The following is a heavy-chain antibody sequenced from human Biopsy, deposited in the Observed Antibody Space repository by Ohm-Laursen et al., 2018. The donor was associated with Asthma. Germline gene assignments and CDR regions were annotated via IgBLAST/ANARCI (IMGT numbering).Heavy chain of an antibody. Sequence: SETLSLTCSLSSGSGGYMRSGNYYWGWIRQPPGKGLEWIGSIYYSGTTHYNLSLESRFAVSADTSKNQFSLKLTSVTAADTAVYYCVRGSSSWHHGPFHYYYGLDVWGQGTTATVSS. V-gene: IGHV4-39*01. CDR2: IYYSGTT. J-gene: IGHJ6*02. CDR1: SGSGGYMRSGNYY. D-gene: IGHD6-13*01. CDR3: VRGSSSWHHGPFHYYYGLDV.